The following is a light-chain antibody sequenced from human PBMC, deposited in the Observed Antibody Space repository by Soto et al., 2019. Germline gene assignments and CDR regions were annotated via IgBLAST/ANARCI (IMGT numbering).Light chain of an antibody. CDR1: SSDVGTYDL. Sequence: QSVLTQPASVSGSPGQSITISCTGSSSDVGTYDLVSWYQHHPGAAPKLMIYEATRWPSGISNRFSGSKSGNTASLTISGRQAEDEADYYCCSYTSSGTLYVFGTGTKVTVL. V-gene: IGLV2-23*01. J-gene: IGLJ1*01. CDR3: CSYTSSGTLYV. CDR2: EAT.